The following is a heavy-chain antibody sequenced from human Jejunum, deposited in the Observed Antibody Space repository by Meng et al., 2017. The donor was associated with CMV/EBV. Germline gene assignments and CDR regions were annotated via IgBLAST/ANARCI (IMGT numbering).Heavy chain of an antibody. CDR2: IYYSGST. CDR1: GSISSGDYY. Sequence: GSISSGDYYWSWLRQPPGKGLEWIGYIYYSGSTYYNPSLKSRVTISVDTSKNQFSLKLSSVTAADTAVYYCARSPARGYSWVGWFDPWGQGTLVTVSS. V-gene: IGHV4-30-4*08. J-gene: IGHJ5*02. D-gene: IGHD3-22*01. CDR3: ARSPARGYSWVGWFDP.